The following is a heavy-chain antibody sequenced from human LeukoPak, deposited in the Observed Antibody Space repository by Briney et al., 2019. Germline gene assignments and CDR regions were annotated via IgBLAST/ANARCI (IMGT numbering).Heavy chain of an antibody. J-gene: IGHJ4*02. CDR2: IYSGGST. V-gene: IGHV3-53*01. D-gene: IGHD2-2*01. CDR1: GFTVSSNY. Sequence: PGGSLRLSCAASGFTVSSNYMSWVRQAPGKGLEWVSVIYSGGSTYYADSVKGRFTISRDNAKSSLYLQMNSLRAEDTAVYYCARDGGSTSSDYWGQGTLVTVSS. CDR3: ARDGGSTSSDY.